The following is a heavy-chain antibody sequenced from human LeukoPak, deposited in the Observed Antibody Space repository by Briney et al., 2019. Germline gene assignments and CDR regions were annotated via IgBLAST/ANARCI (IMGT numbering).Heavy chain of an antibody. Sequence: GESLKISCKGSGYSFTSYWIGWVRQMPGKGLEWMGRIDPSDSYTNYSPSFQGHVTISADKSISTAYLQWSSLKASDTAIYYCARYDYQSDAFDIWGQGTMVTVFS. J-gene: IGHJ3*02. V-gene: IGHV5-10-1*01. D-gene: IGHD4/OR15-4a*01. CDR1: GYSFTSYW. CDR3: ARYDYQSDAFDI. CDR2: IDPSDSYT.